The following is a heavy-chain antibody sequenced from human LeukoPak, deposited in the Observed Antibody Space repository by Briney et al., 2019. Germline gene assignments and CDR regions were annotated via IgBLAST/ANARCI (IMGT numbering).Heavy chain of an antibody. CDR1: GFTFSDYY. Sequence: SGGSLRLSCAASGFTFSDYYMSWIRDAPGEGLEGVSYIISSSSYTNYAESVKGRFTISRDNAKTSLYLQMNSLRAEDTAVYYCARGPVDRVATITWYFDLWGRGTLVTVSS. J-gene: IGHJ2*01. CDR2: IISSSSYT. V-gene: IGHV3-11*06. CDR3: ARGPVDRVATITWYFDL. D-gene: IGHD5-12*01.